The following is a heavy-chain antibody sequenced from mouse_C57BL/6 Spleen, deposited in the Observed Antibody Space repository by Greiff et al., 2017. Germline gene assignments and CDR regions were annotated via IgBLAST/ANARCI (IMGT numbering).Heavy chain of an antibody. CDR3: ASANWSPFDY. Sequence: EVMLVESGGGLVKPGGSLKLSCAASGFTFSDYGMHWVRQAPEKGLEWVAYISSGSSTIYYADTVKGRFTISRDNAKNTLFLQMTSLRSDDTAMYYCASANWSPFDYWGQGTTLTVSS. D-gene: IGHD4-1*01. J-gene: IGHJ2*01. V-gene: IGHV5-17*01. CDR2: ISSGSSTI. CDR1: GFTFSDYG.